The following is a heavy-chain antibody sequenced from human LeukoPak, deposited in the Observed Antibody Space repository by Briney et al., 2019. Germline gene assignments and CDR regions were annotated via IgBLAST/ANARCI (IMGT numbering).Heavy chain of an antibody. CDR1: GYTFTSYG. J-gene: IGHJ6*02. D-gene: IGHD3-10*01. Sequence: VASVKVSCKASGYTFTSYGISWVRQAPGQGLEWMGWISAYNGNTNYAQKLQGRVTMTTDTSTSTAYMELRSLRSDDTAVYYCATVYGSGSYYNYYYYGMDVWGQGTTVTVSS. V-gene: IGHV1-18*01. CDR2: ISAYNGNT. CDR3: ATVYGSGSYYNYYYYGMDV.